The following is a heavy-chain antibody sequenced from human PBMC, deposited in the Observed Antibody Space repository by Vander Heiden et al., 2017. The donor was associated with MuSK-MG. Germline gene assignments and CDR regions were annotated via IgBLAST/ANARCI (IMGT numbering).Heavy chain of an antibody. V-gene: IGHV1-3*04. CDR1: GHTFTPHP. CDR3: ATSRYSSGWYYFDY. Sequence: QVQLVQSGAEVKKPGAPVQASCQASGHTFTPHPMQWVRPAPGHRTEWMGWINTANGNTKYTQNVQGRVTFTSDTSASTAYMELGSLRSGDTAVYYCATSRYSSGWYYFDYWGHGTLVTVSS. J-gene: IGHJ4*01. CDR2: INTANGNT. D-gene: IGHD6-19*01.